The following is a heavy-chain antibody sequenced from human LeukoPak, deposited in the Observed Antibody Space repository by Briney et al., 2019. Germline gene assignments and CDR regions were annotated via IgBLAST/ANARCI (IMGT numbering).Heavy chain of an antibody. CDR3: ARRADTMVRGVRGYGMDV. CDR1: GDSMGRYY. D-gene: IGHD3-10*01. CDR2: IFYSGST. V-gene: IGHV4-59*08. J-gene: IGHJ6*02. Sequence: KPSETLSLTCTVSGDSMGRYYWSFIRQPPGKGLEWIAYIFYSGSTNYNPSLKSRVSISLDTSKNQFSLKLSSVTAADTAVYYCARRADTMVRGVRGYGMDVWGQGTTVTVSS.